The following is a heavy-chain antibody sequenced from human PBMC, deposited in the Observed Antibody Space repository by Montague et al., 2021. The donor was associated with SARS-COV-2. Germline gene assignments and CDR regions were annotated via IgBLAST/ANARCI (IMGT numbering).Heavy chain of an antibody. CDR1: GGSISSSNW. D-gene: IGHD4-17*01. CDR3: ARERVDYGDAYYYYGMDV. J-gene: IGHJ6*02. Sequence: SETLSLTCAVSGGSISSSNWWCWVSQPPGKGLEWIGEIYHSGSTNYTSPLKRCVTTSVDKTKNQFSLQLSSVTAADTAAYYCARERVDYGDAYYYYGMDVWGQGTTVTVSS. CDR2: IYHSGST. V-gene: IGHV4-4*02.